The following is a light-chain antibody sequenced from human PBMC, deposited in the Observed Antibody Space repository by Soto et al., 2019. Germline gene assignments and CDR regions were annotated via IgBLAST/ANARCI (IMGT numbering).Light chain of an antibody. Sequence: DIQMTQSPSSLSASVGDRVTITCRASQSISSYLNWYQQKPGKAPKLLIYAASSLQSGGPSRFSGGGSGTDFTLTISSLQPEDFATYYCQQSYSTLWGFGQGTKVEIK. CDR2: AAS. CDR3: QQSYSTLWG. V-gene: IGKV1-39*01. J-gene: IGKJ1*01. CDR1: QSISSY.